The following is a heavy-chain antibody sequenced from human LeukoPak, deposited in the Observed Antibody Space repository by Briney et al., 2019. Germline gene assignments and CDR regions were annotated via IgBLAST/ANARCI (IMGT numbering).Heavy chain of an antibody. V-gene: IGHV4-34*01. D-gene: IGHD3-10*01. J-gene: IGHJ4*02. CDR3: ARGGVLLWFEELYDY. CDR1: GGSFSGYY. CDR2: INHSGST. Sequence: SETLSLTCAVYGGSFSGYYWSWIRQPPGKGLEWIGEINHSGSTNYNPSLKSRVTISVDTSKNQFSLKLSSVTAADTAVYYCARGGVLLWFEELYDYWGQGTLVTVSS.